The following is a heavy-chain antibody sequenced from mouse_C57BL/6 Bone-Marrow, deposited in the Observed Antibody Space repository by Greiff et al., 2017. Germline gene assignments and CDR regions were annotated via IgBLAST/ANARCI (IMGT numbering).Heavy chain of an antibody. CDR2: IRNKANNHAT. CDR1: GFTFSDAW. D-gene: IGHD2-3*01. CDR3: TRIYDGYYGWFAY. V-gene: IGHV6-6*01. Sequence: EVKVEESGGGLVQPGGSMKLSCAASGFTFSDAWMDWVRQSPEKGLEWVAEIRNKANNHATYYAESVKGRFTISRDDSKSSVYMQMNSLRAEDTGIYYCTRIYDGYYGWFAYWGQGTLVTVSA. J-gene: IGHJ3*01.